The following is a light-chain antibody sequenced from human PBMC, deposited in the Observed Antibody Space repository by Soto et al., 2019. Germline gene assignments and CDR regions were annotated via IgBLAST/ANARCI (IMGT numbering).Light chain of an antibody. V-gene: IGKV1-13*02. CDR2: DVS. CDR1: QGIGSST. J-gene: IGKJ5*01. CDR3: QQLDTYPLT. Sequence: AIQLTQSPSSLSASVGDRVTITCRASQGIGSSTFAWYQQKAGKAPTLLIYDVSNLQRGVPTRFSGSGSGTDFSLTISSLQLEDFATYYCQQLDTYPLTFGQGTRLAIK.